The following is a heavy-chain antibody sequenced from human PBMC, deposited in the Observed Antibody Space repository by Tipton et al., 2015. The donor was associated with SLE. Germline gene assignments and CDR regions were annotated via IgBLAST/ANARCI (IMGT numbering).Heavy chain of an antibody. CDR1: GVSINSYY. V-gene: IGHV4-59*12. J-gene: IGHJ6*02. CDR3: ARDRRRRETYYYGLDV. CDR2: FYYSGNT. D-gene: IGHD5-24*01. Sequence: LRLSCTVSGVSINSYYWSWIRQSPGKGLEWIGYFYYSGNTRYNPSLQSRVTISVDTSKNQFSLKLTSVTAADTAAYYCARDRRRRETYYYGLDVWGRGTTVTVSS.